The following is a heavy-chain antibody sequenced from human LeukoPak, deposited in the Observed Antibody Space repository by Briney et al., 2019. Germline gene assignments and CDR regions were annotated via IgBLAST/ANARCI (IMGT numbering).Heavy chain of an antibody. CDR3: ARDGVSGYTTSRYDY. V-gene: IGHV3-7*01. CDR1: GFTFSNYW. CDR2: IKQDGSER. Sequence: GGSLRLSCAASGFTFSNYWMSWVRQAPGRGLEWVANIKQDGSERYYVDSVKGRFTVSRDNAKNSLYLQMNSLRAEDTAVYSCARDGVSGYTTSRYDYWGQGTLVTVSS. J-gene: IGHJ4*02. D-gene: IGHD6-13*01.